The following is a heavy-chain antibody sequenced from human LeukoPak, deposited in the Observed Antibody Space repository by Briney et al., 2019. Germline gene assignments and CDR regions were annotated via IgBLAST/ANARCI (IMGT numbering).Heavy chain of an antibody. CDR2: IKQDGSEK. D-gene: IGHD6-13*01. CDR1: GFTFSSYW. Sequence: GGSLRLSCAASGFTFSSYWMSWVRQAPGKGLEWVASIKQDGSEKYYVDSVKGRFTISRDNAKNSLYLQMNSLRAEDTAVYYCACHSSSWYYFDYWGQGTLVTVSS. J-gene: IGHJ4*02. V-gene: IGHV3-7*01. CDR3: ACHSSSWYYFDY.